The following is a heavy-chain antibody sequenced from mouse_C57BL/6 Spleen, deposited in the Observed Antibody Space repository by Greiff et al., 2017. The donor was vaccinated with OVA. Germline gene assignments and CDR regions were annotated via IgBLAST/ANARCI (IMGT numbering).Heavy chain of an antibody. D-gene: IGHD2-3*01. CDR3: ARNGWLLRDAMDY. Sequence: EVQRVESGGGLVKPGGSLKLSCAASGFTFSDYGMHWVRQAPEKGLEWVAYISSGSSTISYADTVKGRFTISRDNAKNTLFLQMTSLRSEDTAMYYCARNGWLLRDAMDYWGQGTSVTVSA. CDR2: ISSGSSTI. CDR1: GFTFSDYG. J-gene: IGHJ4*01. V-gene: IGHV5-17*01.